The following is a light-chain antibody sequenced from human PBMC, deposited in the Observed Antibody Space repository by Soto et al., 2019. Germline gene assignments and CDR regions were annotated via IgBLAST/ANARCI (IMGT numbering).Light chain of an antibody. CDR1: QSVSSY. J-gene: IGKJ5*01. V-gene: IGKV3-11*01. Sequence: EIVLTQSPAPLSLSPGARATLSCRASQSVSSYFAWYQQKPGQAPRLLIYDASNRATGIPARFSGSGSGTDFTLTISSLEPEDFAVYYCQQRSNWPITCGQGTRLEIK. CDR2: DAS. CDR3: QQRSNWPIT.